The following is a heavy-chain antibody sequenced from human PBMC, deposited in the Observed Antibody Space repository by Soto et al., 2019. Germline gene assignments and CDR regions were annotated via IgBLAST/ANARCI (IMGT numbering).Heavy chain of an antibody. CDR3: ARDRYCSGGSCYSLTHWYFDL. J-gene: IGHJ2*01. D-gene: IGHD2-15*01. V-gene: IGHV3-21*01. Sequence: VGSLRLSCAASGFTFSSYSMNWVRQAPGKGLEWVSSISSSSSYIYYADSVKGRFTISRDNAKNSLYLQMNSLRAEDTAVYYCARDRYCSGGSCYSLTHWYFDLWGRGTLVTVS. CDR1: GFTFSSYS. CDR2: ISSSSSYI.